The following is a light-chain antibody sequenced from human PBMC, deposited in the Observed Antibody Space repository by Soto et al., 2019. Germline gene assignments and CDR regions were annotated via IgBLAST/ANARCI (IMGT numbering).Light chain of an antibody. Sequence: QSALTPPASVSGSPGQSITISCTGASSDVGDYNYVSWYQHHPGKAPKLLIYEVNNRPSGVSDRFSGSKSGNVASLTISWLQAEDEADYYCQSYDSSLSVLYVFGTGTKVTVL. V-gene: IGLV2-14*01. CDR2: EVN. CDR1: SSDVGDYNY. CDR3: QSYDSSLSVLYV. J-gene: IGLJ1*01.